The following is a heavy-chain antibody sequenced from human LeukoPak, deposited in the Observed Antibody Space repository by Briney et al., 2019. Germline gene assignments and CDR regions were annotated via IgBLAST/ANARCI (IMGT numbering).Heavy chain of an antibody. Sequence: ASVKVSCKASGYTFTSYGISWVRQAPGQGLEWMGWIIAYNGNTNYAQKLQGRVTITTDTSTSTAYMERKSLRSDDTAVYYCARDWVWFGDIKIRDAFDIWGQGTMVTVSS. CDR3: ARDWVWFGDIKIRDAFDI. J-gene: IGHJ3*02. D-gene: IGHD3-10*01. CDR1: GYTFTSYG. V-gene: IGHV1-18*01. CDR2: IIAYNGNT.